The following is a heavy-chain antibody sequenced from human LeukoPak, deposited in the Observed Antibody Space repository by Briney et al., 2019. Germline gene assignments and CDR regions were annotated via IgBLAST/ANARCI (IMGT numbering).Heavy chain of an antibody. D-gene: IGHD1-14*01. CDR1: GGSISRYY. Sequence: PSGTLSLTCTVSGGSISRYYWSCIRQPPGKGLEWIGYIYYSVSTNYKPSFKSRVTISVDTSKDQFSLKLSAVSAPQTPVCYPARYIGGTRQVFDYWGQGTVDSVST. V-gene: IGHV4-59*01. CDR3: ARYIGGTRQVFDY. J-gene: IGHJ4*02. CDR2: IYYSVST.